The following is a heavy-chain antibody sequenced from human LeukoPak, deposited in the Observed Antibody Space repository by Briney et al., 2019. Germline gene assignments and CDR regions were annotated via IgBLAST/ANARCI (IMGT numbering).Heavy chain of an antibody. Sequence: ASVKVSCKASGYTFTGNYMQWVRQAPGQGLEWMGWINPNSGGTNYAQKFQGRVTMTRDTSISTAYMELSRLRSDDTAVYYCARDPNYYDSSGPPDYWGQGTLVTVSS. CDR1: GYTFTGNY. CDR2: INPNSGGT. J-gene: IGHJ4*02. D-gene: IGHD3-22*01. V-gene: IGHV1-2*02. CDR3: ARDPNYYDSSGPPDY.